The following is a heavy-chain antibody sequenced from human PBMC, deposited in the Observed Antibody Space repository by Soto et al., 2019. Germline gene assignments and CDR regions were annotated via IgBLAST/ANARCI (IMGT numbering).Heavy chain of an antibody. V-gene: IGHV1-46*01. CDR1: GYTFTNYF. Sequence: ASVKVSCKASGYTFTNYFMHWVRQAPGQGLEWMGIISPSGDSATYAQKFQGRVTMTRDTSTSTVYMELSSLRSEDTAVYYCTRGSGSHSLDYWGQGTLVNVSS. CDR2: ISPSGDSA. D-gene: IGHD1-26*01. J-gene: IGHJ4*02. CDR3: TRGSGSHSLDY.